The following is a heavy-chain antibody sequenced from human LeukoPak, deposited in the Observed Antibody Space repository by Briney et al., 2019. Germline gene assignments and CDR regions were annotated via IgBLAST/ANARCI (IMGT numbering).Heavy chain of an antibody. J-gene: IGHJ3*01. D-gene: IGHD3-9*01. CDR2: VYSGGSA. CDR1: GFTVSSNY. Sequence: GGSLRLSCAASGFTVSSNYMNWVRQAPGKGLEWVSVVYSGGSAYYADSVKGRFTISRDNSKNTLYLQMNSLRADDTAVYYCASQRRVDLGFAFNLWGQGTMVTVSS. V-gene: IGHV3-66*04. CDR3: ASQRRVDLGFAFNL.